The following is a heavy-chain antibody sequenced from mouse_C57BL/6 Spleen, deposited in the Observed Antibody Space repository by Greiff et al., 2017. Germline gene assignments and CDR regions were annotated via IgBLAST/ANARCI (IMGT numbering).Heavy chain of an antibody. V-gene: IGHV5-4*01. CDR3: ARERDVSSYKYFDV. D-gene: IGHD1-1*01. Sequence: EVQVVESGGGLVKPGGSLKLSCAASGFTFSSYAMSWVRQTPEKRLEWVATISDGGSYTYYPDNVKGRFTISRDNAKNNLYLQMSHLKSEDTAMYYGARERDVSSYKYFDVWGTGTTVTVSS. CDR2: ISDGGSYT. CDR1: GFTFSSYA. J-gene: IGHJ1*03.